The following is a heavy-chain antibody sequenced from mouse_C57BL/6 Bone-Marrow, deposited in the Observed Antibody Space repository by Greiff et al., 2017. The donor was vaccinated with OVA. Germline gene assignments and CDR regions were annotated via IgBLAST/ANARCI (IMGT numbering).Heavy chain of an antibody. D-gene: IGHD1-1*01. CDR3: AGNYDGSSYDRYFDV. Sequence: QVQLQQSGAELARPGASVKLSCKASGYTFTSYGISWVKQRTGQGLEWIGEIYPRSGNTYYNEKFKGKATLTADKSSSTAYMELRILTSEDSAVYFCAGNYDGSSYDRYFDVWGTGTTVTVSS. V-gene: IGHV1-81*01. J-gene: IGHJ1*03. CDR1: GYTFTSYG. CDR2: IYPRSGNT.